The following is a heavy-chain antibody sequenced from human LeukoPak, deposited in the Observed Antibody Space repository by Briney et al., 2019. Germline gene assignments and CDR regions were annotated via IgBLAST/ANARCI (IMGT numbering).Heavy chain of an antibody. CDR2: IIPIFGTA. Sequence: ASVKVSCKASGGTFSSYAISWVRQAPGQGLEWMGGIIPIFGTANYAQKFQGRVTITADESTSTAYMELSSLRSEDTAVCYCARDFERATNTYYFDYWGQGTLVTVSS. CDR1: GGTFSSYA. J-gene: IGHJ4*02. CDR3: ARDFERATNTYYFDY. D-gene: IGHD1-26*01. V-gene: IGHV1-69*13.